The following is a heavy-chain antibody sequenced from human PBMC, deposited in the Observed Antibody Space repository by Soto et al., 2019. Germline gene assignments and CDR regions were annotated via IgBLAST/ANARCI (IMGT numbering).Heavy chain of an antibody. CDR2: ISGSGSST. CDR1: GFTFSNYA. V-gene: IGHV3-23*01. Sequence: EVQLLESGGGLVQPGGSLRLSCAASGFTFSNYAMNWVRQAPGKGLEWVSVISGSGSSTYYADSVKGRFSISRDHSKNTLYLQMSSLRADDTAVYYFARRSPSWAFDIWGQGTMVTVSS. D-gene: IGHD2-15*01. CDR3: ARRSPSWAFDI. J-gene: IGHJ3*02.